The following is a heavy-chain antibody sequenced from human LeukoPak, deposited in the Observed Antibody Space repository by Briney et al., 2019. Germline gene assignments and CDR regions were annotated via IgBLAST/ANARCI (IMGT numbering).Heavy chain of an antibody. V-gene: IGHV1-2*02. J-gene: IGHJ4*02. CDR3: ARDSYYDSSGYFDY. D-gene: IGHD3-22*01. CDR2: INPNSGGT. CDR1: GYTFTGYY. Sequence: ASVKVSCKASGYTFTGYYMHWVRQAPGQGLEWMGWINPNSGGTNYAQKFQGRVTMTRDTSISTAYMELSRLRSEDTAVYYCARDSYYDSSGYFDYWGQGTLVTVSS.